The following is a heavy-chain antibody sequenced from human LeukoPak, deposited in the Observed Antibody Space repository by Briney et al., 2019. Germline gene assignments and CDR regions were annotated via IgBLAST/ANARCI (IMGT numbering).Heavy chain of an antibody. CDR1: GLTVSSNS. V-gene: IGHV3-53*01. CDR2: ILTDGRT. J-gene: IGHJ4*02. CDR3: AGGRVRDY. D-gene: IGHD2-21*01. Sequence: GGSLRLSCAASGLTVSSNSMTWVRQAPGKGLEWVSVILTDGRTNYADSVKGRFTISRDNSKNTLYLQMTSLRAEDTATYFCAGGRVRDYWGQGTQVTVSS.